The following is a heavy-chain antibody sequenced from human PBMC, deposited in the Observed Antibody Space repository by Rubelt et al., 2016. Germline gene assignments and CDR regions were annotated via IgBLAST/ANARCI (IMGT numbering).Heavy chain of an antibody. CDR3: ARGGRGTSSEHSNYYYYGMDV. V-gene: IGHV3-30*01. CDR2: ISYDGSNK. D-gene: IGHD3-3*02. J-gene: IGHJ6*02. Sequence: ISYDGSNKYYADSVKGRFTISRDNSKNTLYLQMNSLRAEDTAVYYCARGGRGTSSEHSNYYYYGMDVWGQGTTVTVSS.